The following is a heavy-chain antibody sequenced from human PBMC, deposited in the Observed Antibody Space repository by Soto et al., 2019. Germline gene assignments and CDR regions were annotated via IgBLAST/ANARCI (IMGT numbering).Heavy chain of an antibody. CDR3: ARGLYLSYWDLLHFPPPDY. D-gene: IGHD1-26*01. Sequence: HPGGSLRLSCAAPGFTFAAYAMNWVRQAPGKGLEWVSVIRGSGGDTYYVDSVKGRFTISRDNSKNTLYLQMNSLRAEDTALYYCARGLYLSYWDLLHFPPPDYWGQGTLVPVYS. V-gene: IGHV3-23*01. CDR2: IRGSGGDT. CDR1: GFTFAAYA. J-gene: IGHJ4*02.